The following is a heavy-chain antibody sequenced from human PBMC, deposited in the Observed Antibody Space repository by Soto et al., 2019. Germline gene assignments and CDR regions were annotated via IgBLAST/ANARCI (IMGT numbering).Heavy chain of an antibody. Sequence: GGSLRLSCAASGFTFSSYAMSWVRQAPGKGLEWVSAISGSGGSTYYADSVKGRFTISRDNSKNTLYLQMNSLRAEDTAVYYCAKGAYQQLVTFDYYYYGMDVWGQGTTVTVSS. V-gene: IGHV3-23*01. CDR3: AKGAYQQLVTFDYYYYGMDV. D-gene: IGHD6-13*01. CDR1: GFTFSSYA. CDR2: ISGSGGST. J-gene: IGHJ6*02.